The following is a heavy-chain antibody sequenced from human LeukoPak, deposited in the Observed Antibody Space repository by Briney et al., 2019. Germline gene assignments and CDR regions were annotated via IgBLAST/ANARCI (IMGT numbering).Heavy chain of an antibody. D-gene: IGHD3-22*01. Sequence: GESLKISCKGSGYSFTSYGIGWVRQMPGKGLEWMGIIYPGDSDTRYSPSFQGQVTIPADKSISTAYLQWSSLKASDTAMYYCARHYDSSGYSNWGQGTLVTVSS. CDR1: GYSFTSYG. V-gene: IGHV5-51*01. J-gene: IGHJ4*02. CDR3: ARHYDSSGYSN. CDR2: IYPGDSDT.